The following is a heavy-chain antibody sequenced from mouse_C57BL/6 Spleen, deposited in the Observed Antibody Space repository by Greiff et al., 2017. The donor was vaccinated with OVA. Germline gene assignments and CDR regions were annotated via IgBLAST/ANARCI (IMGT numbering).Heavy chain of an antibody. V-gene: IGHV1-26*01. CDR2: INPNNGGT. D-gene: IGHD1-1*01. Sequence: EVQLQQSGPELVKPGASVKISCKASGYTFTDYYMNWVKQSHGKSLEWIGDINPNNGGTSYNQKFKGKATLTVDKSSSTAYMELRSLTSEDSAVYYCARIFITTVVVDYWGQGTTLTVSS. CDR1: GYTFTDYY. CDR3: ARIFITTVVVDY. J-gene: IGHJ2*01.